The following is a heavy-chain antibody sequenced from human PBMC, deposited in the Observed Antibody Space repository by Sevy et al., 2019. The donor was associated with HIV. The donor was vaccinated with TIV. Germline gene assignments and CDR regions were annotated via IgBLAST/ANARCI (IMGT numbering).Heavy chain of an antibody. CDR1: GGSMRNFY. CDR3: ERSGFLEWAGSTRGPRNWFDP. CDR2: IYYSGST. Sequence: SETLSLTCAVSGGSMRNFYWSWIRQPPGMGLEWIGNIYYSGSTNYNPSLKSRVTMSVDTSKNQFSLKLSIVTAADTAVYYCERSGFLEWAGSTRGPRNWFDPWGQGTLVTVSS. J-gene: IGHJ5*02. D-gene: IGHD3-3*01. V-gene: IGHV4-59*13.